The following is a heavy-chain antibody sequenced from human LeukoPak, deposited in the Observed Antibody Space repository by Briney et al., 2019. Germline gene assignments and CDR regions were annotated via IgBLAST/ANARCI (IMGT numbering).Heavy chain of an antibody. V-gene: IGHV3-7*01. D-gene: IGHD3-3*01. Sequence: GGSLRLSCAASGFMFSSNWMSWVRQAPGKGLEWVASIKHDGSEKYYVDSVRGRFTISRDNTKNLLYLQMSSLRAEDTAVYYCATDRGWRTSGYYLYYFEYWGQGTLVTFSS. CDR1: GFMFSSNW. J-gene: IGHJ4*02. CDR2: IKHDGSEK. CDR3: ATDRGWRTSGYYLYYFEY.